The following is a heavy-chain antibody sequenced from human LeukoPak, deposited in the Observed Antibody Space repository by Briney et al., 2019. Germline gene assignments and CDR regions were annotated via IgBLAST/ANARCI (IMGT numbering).Heavy chain of an antibody. Sequence: GGSLRLSCAASGFTFSDYYMSWIRQAPGKGLEWVSYISSSGSTIYYADSVKGRFTISRDNAKNSLYLQMNSLRAEDTAVYYCVRDSAPQWELLLWYFDLWGRGTLVTVSS. CDR2: ISSSGSTI. CDR1: GFTFSDYY. V-gene: IGHV3-11*01. D-gene: IGHD1-26*01. J-gene: IGHJ2*01. CDR3: VRDSAPQWELLLWYFDL.